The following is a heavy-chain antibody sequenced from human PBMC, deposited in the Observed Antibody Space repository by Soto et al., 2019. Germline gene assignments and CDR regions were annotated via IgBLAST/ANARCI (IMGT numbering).Heavy chain of an antibody. J-gene: IGHJ6*02. D-gene: IGHD1-1*01. Sequence: QVQLVQSGAEVKKPGSSVKVSCKASGGTFSSYAISWVRQAPGQGLEWMGGIIPIFGTANYAQKFRGRVTITADESTSAAYMELSSLRSEDTAVYYCARDPGGTTLLGGSGGGYGMDVWGQGTTVTVSS. CDR1: GGTFSSYA. CDR2: IIPIFGTA. V-gene: IGHV1-69*01. CDR3: ARDPGGTTLLGGSGGGYGMDV.